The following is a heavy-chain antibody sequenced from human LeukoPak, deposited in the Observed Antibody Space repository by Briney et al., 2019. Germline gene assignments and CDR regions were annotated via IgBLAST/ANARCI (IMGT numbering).Heavy chain of an antibody. CDR2: INPNSGGT. CDR3: AREADCSGGSCYFGHPIGY. CDR1: GYTFTGYY. Sequence: ASVKVSCKASGYTFTGYYMHWVRQAPGQGLEWMGWINPNSGGTNYAQKFQGRVTMTRDTSISTVYMELSRLRSDDTAVYYCAREADCSGGSCYFGHPIGYWGQGTLVTVSS. J-gene: IGHJ4*02. D-gene: IGHD2-15*01. V-gene: IGHV1-2*02.